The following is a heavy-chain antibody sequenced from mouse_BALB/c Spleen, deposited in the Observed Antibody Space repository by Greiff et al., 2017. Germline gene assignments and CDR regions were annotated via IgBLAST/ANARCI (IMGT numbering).Heavy chain of an antibody. D-gene: IGHD2-4*01. J-gene: IGHJ4*01. CDR1: GFTFSDYY. CDR2: ISSGGSYT. CDR3: ARGGDYDVNAMDY. Sequence: DVKLVESGGGLVKPGGSLKLSCAASGFTFSDYYMYWVRQTPEKRLEWVATISSGGSYTYYPDSVKGRFTISRDNAKNTLYLQMSSLKSEDTAMYYCARGGDYDVNAMDYWGQGTSVTVSS. V-gene: IGHV5-4*02.